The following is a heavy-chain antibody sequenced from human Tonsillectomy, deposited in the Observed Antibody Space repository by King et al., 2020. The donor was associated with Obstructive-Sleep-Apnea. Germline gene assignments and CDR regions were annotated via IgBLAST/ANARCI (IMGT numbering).Heavy chain of an antibody. J-gene: IGHJ4*02. V-gene: IGHV4-39*07. CDR1: GGSISSSSYY. Sequence: MQLQESGPGLVKPSETLSLTCTVSGGSISSSSYYWGWIRQPPGKGLEWIGSIYYSGRTYYNPSLKSRVTISVDTSKNQFSLKLSSVTAADTAVYYCARAHKLEIRALDYWGQGTLVTVSP. D-gene: IGHD1-1*01. CDR2: IYYSGRT. CDR3: ARAHKLEIRALDY.